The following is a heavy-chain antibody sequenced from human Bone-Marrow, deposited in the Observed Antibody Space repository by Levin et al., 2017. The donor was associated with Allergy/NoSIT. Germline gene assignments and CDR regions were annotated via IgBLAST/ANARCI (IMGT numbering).Heavy chain of an antibody. CDR3: ARLPYTYYFGSGSYYPTNYYFDY. CDR1: GGSISSSSYY. CDR2: IYYSGST. V-gene: IGHV4-39*01. Sequence: SQTLSLPCTVSGGSISSSSYYWGWIRQPPGKGLEWIGSIYYSGSTYNNPSLKSRVSISVDTSKNQFSLRVSSVTAADTAVYYCARLPYTYYFGSGSYYPTNYYFDYWGQGALVTVSS. D-gene: IGHD3-10*01. J-gene: IGHJ4*02.